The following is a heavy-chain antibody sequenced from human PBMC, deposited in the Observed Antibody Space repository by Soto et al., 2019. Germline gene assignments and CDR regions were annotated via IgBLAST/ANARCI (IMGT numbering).Heavy chain of an antibody. J-gene: IGHJ4*02. D-gene: IGHD2-15*01. CDR1: GGTFSSYA. CDR3: ARESRYCSGGSCYFLPGIDY. Sequence: QVQLVQSGAEVKKPGSSVKVSCKASGGTFSSYAISWVRQAPGQGLEWMGGIIPIFGTANYAQKFQGRVTITADEPPSTAYRELSSLRSEDTAVYYCARESRYCSGGSCYFLPGIDYWGQGTLVTVSS. V-gene: IGHV1-69*12. CDR2: IIPIFGTA.